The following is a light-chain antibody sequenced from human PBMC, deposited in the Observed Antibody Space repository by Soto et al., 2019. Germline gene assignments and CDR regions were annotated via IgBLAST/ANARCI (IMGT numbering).Light chain of an antibody. J-gene: IGKJ4*01. CDR1: QSVNIN. CDR3: QQYNNWPLT. V-gene: IGKV3-15*01. Sequence: EIVMTQSPATLSVSPGERATLSCRASQSVNINLAWYQQKPGQAPRLLIYGASTRATGIPARFSGSGSGTEFTLTISSLQSEDFEVYYCQQYNNWPLTFGGGTKVDIK. CDR2: GAS.